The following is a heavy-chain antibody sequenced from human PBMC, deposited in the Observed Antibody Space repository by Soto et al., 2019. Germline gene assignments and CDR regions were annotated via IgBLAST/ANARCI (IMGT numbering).Heavy chain of an antibody. CDR3: ARGGGVGVAGSAAFDM. V-gene: IGHV1-2*02. D-gene: IGHD3-3*01. J-gene: IGHJ3*02. CDR1: GYPVTAYY. Sequence: QLHLVQSGAVVKKPGASVTVSCSASGYPVTAYYMHWVRQAPGRGLEWMGGINPATGAAKYTQTFQGMVTMTRDTATSTVFMELSGLTSEETAGFYGARGGGVGVAGSAAFDMWGQGTLVTVSS. CDR2: INPATGAA.